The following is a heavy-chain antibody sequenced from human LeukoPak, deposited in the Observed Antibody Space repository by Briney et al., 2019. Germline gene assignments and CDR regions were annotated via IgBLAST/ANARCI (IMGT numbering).Heavy chain of an antibody. CDR2: IYYSGST. CDR3: ARQINGDYAYDAFDI. Sequence: SETLSLTCTVSGGSISSYYWSWIRQPPGKGLEWIGYIYYSGSTNYSPSLKSRVTISVDTSKNQFSLKLSSVTAADTAVYYCARQINGDYAYDAFDIWGQGTMVTVSS. D-gene: IGHD4-17*01. CDR1: GGSISSYY. V-gene: IGHV4-59*12. J-gene: IGHJ3*02.